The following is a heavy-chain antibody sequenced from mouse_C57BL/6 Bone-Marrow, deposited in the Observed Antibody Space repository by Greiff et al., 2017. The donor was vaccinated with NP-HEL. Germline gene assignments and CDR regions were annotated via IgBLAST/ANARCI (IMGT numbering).Heavy chain of an antibody. Sequence: EVKLMESGEGLVKPGGSLKLSCAASGFTFSSYAMSWVRQTPEKRLEWVAYISSGGDYIYYADTVKGRFTISRDNARNTLYLQMSSLKSEDTAMYYCTREEDDYGSLDYWGQGTTLTVSS. V-gene: IGHV5-9-1*02. CDR3: TREEDDYGSLDY. J-gene: IGHJ2*01. CDR1: GFTFSSYA. D-gene: IGHD1-1*01. CDR2: ISSGGDYI.